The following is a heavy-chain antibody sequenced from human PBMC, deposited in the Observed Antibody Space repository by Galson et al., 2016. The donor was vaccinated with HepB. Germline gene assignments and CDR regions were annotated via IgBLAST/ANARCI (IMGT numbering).Heavy chain of an antibody. V-gene: IGHV3-23*01. CDR3: AKGQSSAWYDFDY. CDR1: GFTFSSYA. CDR2: IDHSGGST. D-gene: IGHD6-19*01. Sequence: SLRLSCAASGFTFSSYALSWVRQAPGKGLEWVSVIDHSGGSTYYIGSVKGRFTISRDNSKNTLYLQMSSLRAEDTAVYYCAKGQSSAWYDFDYWGQGTLVTVSS. J-gene: IGHJ4*02.